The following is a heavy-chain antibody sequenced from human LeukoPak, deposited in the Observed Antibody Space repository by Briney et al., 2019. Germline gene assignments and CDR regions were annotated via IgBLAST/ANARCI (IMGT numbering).Heavy chain of an antibody. CDR3: ARDNLRTDGDYRSYWYFDL. CDR1: GGSISSGGYY. D-gene: IGHD4-17*01. J-gene: IGHJ2*01. V-gene: IGHV4-31*03. Sequence: SETLSLTCTVSGGSISSGGYYWSWIRQHPGKGLEWIGYIYYSGSTYYSPSLKSRVTISVDTSKNQFSLKLSSVTAADTAVYYCARDNLRTDGDYRSYWYFDLWGRGTLVTVSS. CDR2: IYYSGST.